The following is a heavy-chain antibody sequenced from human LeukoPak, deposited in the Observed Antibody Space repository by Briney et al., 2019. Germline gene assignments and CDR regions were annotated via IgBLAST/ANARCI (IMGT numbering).Heavy chain of an antibody. D-gene: IGHD1-1*01. CDR2: MSASGDET. CDR3: ARDYKADY. V-gene: IGHV3-23*01. J-gene: IGHJ4*02. CDR1: GFTFSSYS. Sequence: GGSLRLSCAASGFTFSSYSMNWVRQAPGKGLEWVSAMSASGDETKYADSVKGRFTISRDNSKNTLFLQINRLRVDDTAVYYCARDYKADYWGQGTLVTVSS.